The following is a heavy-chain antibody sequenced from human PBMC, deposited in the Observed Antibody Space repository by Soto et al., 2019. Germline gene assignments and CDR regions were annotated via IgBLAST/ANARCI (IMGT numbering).Heavy chain of an antibody. CDR2: IGADNGKT. J-gene: IGHJ6*03. CDR1: GYTFTSYA. Sequence: ASVKVSCKASGYTFTSYAMHWVRQAPGQRLEWMGWIGADNGKTHYSQNFQGKVTMTTDTSTSTAYMELRTLRSDDTAVYYCAKADSNYAGRFSYYYMDVWGNGTLVTVSS. D-gene: IGHD4-4*01. CDR3: AKADSNYAGRFSYYYMDV. V-gene: IGHV1-3*01.